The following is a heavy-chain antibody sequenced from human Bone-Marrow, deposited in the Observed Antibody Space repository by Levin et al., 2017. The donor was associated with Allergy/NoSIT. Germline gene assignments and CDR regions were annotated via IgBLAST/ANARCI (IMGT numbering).Heavy chain of an antibody. CDR2: MSHTGIT. D-gene: IGHD2-2*01. CDR1: GFPFTSYA. CDR3: AHLQLTTIVDGENY. V-gene: IGHV3-23*01. J-gene: IGHJ4*02. Sequence: GGSLRLSCAASGFPFTSYAISWVRQAPGKGLEWVSGMSHTGITYYADSVKGRFTISRDTSKNTLFLQLNNVRVEDTAVYYCAHLQLTTIVDGENYWGQGTLVTVSA.